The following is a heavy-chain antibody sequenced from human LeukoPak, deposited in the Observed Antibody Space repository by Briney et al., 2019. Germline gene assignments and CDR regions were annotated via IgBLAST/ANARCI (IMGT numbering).Heavy chain of an antibody. J-gene: IGHJ6*02. CDR3: ARVFRGIAAAGAIYYYYGMDV. Sequence: PSETLSLTCAVYGGSFSGYYWSWIRQPPGKGLEWIGEINHSGSTNYNPSLKSRVTISVDTSKNQFSLKLSSVTAADTAVYYCARVFRGIAAAGAIYYYYGMDVRGQGTTVTVSS. V-gene: IGHV4-34*01. CDR1: GGSFSGYY. CDR2: INHSGST. D-gene: IGHD6-13*01.